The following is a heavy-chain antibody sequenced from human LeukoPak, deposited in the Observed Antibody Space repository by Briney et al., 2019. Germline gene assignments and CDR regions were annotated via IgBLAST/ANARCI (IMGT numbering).Heavy chain of an antibody. CDR3: VKSAGKDGYRDVFDI. Sequence: GGSLRLSCVPSGITFSNSALSWVRQAPGKGLEWVSTITKSGDQTHYADSVRGLFTISRDIFKNTLYLQMNSLRAEDTAVYHCVKSAGKDGYRDVFDIWGQGTVVTV. CDR2: ITKSGDQT. J-gene: IGHJ3*02. D-gene: IGHD5-24*01. V-gene: IGHV3-23*01. CDR1: GITFSNSA.